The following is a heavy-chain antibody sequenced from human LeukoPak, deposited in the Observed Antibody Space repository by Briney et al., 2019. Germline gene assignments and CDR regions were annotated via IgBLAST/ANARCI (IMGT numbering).Heavy chain of an antibody. CDR1: GFTVSGNY. V-gene: IGHV3-66*01. CDR2: IYSGGST. CDR3: ARVPNRYDFLTGPGGHY. J-gene: IGHJ4*02. Sequence: GGPLRLACAASGFTVSGNYMSWVRQAPGKGLEWVSVIYSGGSTYYADSVKGRFTISRDNSKNTLYLQMNSLRAEDTAVYYCARVPNRYDFLTGPGGHYWGQGTLVSVSS. D-gene: IGHD3-9*01.